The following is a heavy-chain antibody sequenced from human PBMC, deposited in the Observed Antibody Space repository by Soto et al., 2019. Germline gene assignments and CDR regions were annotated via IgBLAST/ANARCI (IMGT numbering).Heavy chain of an antibody. D-gene: IGHD5-18*01. J-gene: IGHJ4*02. Sequence: QVQLVQSGAEVKKPGASVKVSCKASGYTFTSYYMHWVRQAPGQGLEWMGIINPSGGSTSYAQKFQGRVPMTRDTSTSTVYMELSSLRSGDTAVYYCARDGGSGVDTATLYYLGQGTLGTVSS. CDR1: GYTFTSYY. V-gene: IGHV1-46*01. CDR2: INPSGGST. CDR3: ARDGGSGVDTATLYY.